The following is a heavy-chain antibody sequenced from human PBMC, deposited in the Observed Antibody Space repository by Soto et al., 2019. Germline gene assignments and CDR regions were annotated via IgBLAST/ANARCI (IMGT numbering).Heavy chain of an antibody. CDR1: GGSFSGYY. Sequence: SETLSLTCAVYGGSFSGYYWTWIRQPPGTGLEWIGEINHSGSTNYNPSLKSRVTISVDTSKNQFSLKLTSVTAADTAVYYCARGGVVVTRSEYFIHWGQGIQVTVSS. CDR3: ARGGVVVTRSEYFIH. V-gene: IGHV4-34*01. D-gene: IGHD3-3*01. CDR2: INHSGST. J-gene: IGHJ1*01.